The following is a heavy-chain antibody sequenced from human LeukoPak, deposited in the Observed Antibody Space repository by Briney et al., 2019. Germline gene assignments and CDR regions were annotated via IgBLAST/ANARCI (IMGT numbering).Heavy chain of an antibody. J-gene: IGHJ4*02. CDR1: GFTFSSYA. CDR3: AKDHPPAVAGHRDIDY. V-gene: IGHV3-23*01. CDR2: ISGSGGST. D-gene: IGHD6-19*01. Sequence: GGSLRLSRAASGFTFSSYAMSWVRQTPGKGLEWVSAISGSGGSTYYADSVKGRFTISRDNSKNTLYLQMNSLRAEDTAVYYCAKDHPPAVAGHRDIDYWGQGTLVTVSS.